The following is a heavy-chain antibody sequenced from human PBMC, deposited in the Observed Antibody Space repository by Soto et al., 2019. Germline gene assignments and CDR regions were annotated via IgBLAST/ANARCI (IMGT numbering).Heavy chain of an antibody. Sequence: SVKVSCKASGFTFTSSAVQWVRQARGQRLEGIGWIVVGSGNTNYAQKFQERVTITRDLSTSTAYMELSSLRSEDTAVYYCAADPAYSSGWYWVYGMDVWGQGTTVTVSS. CDR2: IVVGSGNT. D-gene: IGHD6-19*01. CDR1: GFTFTSSA. J-gene: IGHJ6*02. CDR3: AADPAYSSGWYWVYGMDV. V-gene: IGHV1-58*01.